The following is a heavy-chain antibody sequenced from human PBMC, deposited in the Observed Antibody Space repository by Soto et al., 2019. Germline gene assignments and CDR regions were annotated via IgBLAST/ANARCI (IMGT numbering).Heavy chain of an antibody. V-gene: IGHV1-46*01. CDR1: GYTFTSYY. D-gene: IGHD3-10*01. Sequence: QVQLVQSGAEVKKPGASVKVSCKASGYTFTSYYMHWVRQAPGQGLEWMGIINPSGGSTSYAQKFQGRGTMSRDTSTSTVYMELSSLRSEDTAVYYCARDRGTPRFDPWGEGTLVTVSS. J-gene: IGHJ5*02. CDR3: ARDRGTPRFDP. CDR2: INPSGGST.